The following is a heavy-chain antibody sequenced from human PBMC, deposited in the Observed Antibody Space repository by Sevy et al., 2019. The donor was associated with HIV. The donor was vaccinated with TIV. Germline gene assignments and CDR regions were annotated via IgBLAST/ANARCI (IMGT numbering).Heavy chain of an antibody. Sequence: GGSLRLSCAASGFTVSSNYMSWVRQAPGKGLEWVSVIYSGGSTYYADSVSGRFTISRDNSKNTLYLQMNSLRAEDTAVYYCARYLKVGATSSGYAFDIWGQGTMVTVSS. V-gene: IGHV3-53*01. CDR1: GFTVSSNY. CDR2: IYSGGST. D-gene: IGHD1-26*01. CDR3: ARYLKVGATSSGYAFDI. J-gene: IGHJ3*02.